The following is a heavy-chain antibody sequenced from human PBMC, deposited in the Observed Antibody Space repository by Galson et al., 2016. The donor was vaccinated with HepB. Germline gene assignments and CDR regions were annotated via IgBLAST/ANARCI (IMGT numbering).Heavy chain of an antibody. Sequence: SLRLSCAASGLTLDNYAMSWVRQAPGKGLEWVGFIRRKAYSGPTKYAASVKGRFTISRDDSKSIAYLQMNILKTEDTAGYYCTRGGWSRESYFDYWGQGTLVTVSS. CDR3: TRGGWSRESYFDY. CDR1: GLTLDNYA. D-gene: IGHD1-26*01. J-gene: IGHJ4*02. CDR2: IRRKAYSGPT. V-gene: IGHV3-49*04.